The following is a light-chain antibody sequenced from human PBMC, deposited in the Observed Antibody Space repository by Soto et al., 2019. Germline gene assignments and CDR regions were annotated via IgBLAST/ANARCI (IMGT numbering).Light chain of an antibody. CDR3: QHFGGTTFT. CDR2: GAS. J-gene: IGKJ5*01. Sequence: EIVMTQSPATLSVSPGERVTLSCRASQSVSSSLAWYQQRPGQTPSLLIYGASTRATGIPDRFSGSGSGTHFTLTISRLEPGDFAVYYCQHFGGTTFTFGQGTRLEIK. CDR1: QSVSSS. V-gene: IGKV3-20*01.